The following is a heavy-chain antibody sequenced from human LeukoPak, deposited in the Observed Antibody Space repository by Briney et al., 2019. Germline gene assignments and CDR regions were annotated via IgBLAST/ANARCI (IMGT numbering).Heavy chain of an antibody. CDR2: INPSGGST. V-gene: IGHV1-46*01. CDR1: GGTFSSYA. CDR3: ARGRRYDILTGYYRRYYYYYYMDV. J-gene: IGHJ6*03. D-gene: IGHD3-9*01. Sequence: ASVKVSCKASGGTFSSYAISWVRQAPGQGLEWMGIINPSGGSTSYAQKFQGRVTMTRDTSTSTVYMELSSLRAEDTAVYYCARGRRYDILTGYYRRYYYYYYMDVWGKGTTVTVSS.